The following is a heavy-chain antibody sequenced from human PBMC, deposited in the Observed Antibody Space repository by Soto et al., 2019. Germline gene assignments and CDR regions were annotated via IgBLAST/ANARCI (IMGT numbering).Heavy chain of an antibody. Sequence: SDTLSLNCSFSGLSVSSGSFHWSWIRQPPGKGLQFIGSIFCNGTANYSPSLKNRVSISIDTSQSQFFLQLISVAAADTAVYYCARIGGWYDIDFWGQGSLVNVAS. CDR2: IFCNGTA. D-gene: IGHD6-19*01. CDR3: ARIGGWYDIDF. J-gene: IGHJ4*02. V-gene: IGHV4-61*01. CDR1: GLSVSSGSFH.